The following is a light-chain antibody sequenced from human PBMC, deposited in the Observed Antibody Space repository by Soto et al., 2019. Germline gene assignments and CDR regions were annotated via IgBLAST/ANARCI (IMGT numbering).Light chain of an antibody. V-gene: IGLV2-14*01. J-gene: IGLJ1*01. Sequence: QSALTQPASVSGSPGQSITISCTGTSSDVGGYNYVSWYQQHPGKAPKVMIYDVSKRPSGVSNRFSGSKSGNTASLTISGLQAEDEADYYCSSYTGTSTPYVFGTGTKVTVL. CDR1: SSDVGGYNY. CDR3: SSYTGTSTPYV. CDR2: DVS.